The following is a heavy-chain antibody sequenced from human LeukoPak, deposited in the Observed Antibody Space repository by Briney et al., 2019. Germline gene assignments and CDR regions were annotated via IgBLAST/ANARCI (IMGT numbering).Heavy chain of an antibody. V-gene: IGHV3-74*01. CDR2: INSDGSST. J-gene: IGHJ4*02. CDR1: GFTFSSYG. D-gene: IGHD3-22*01. CDR3: ARDEGPTMIVVAKRTIDY. Sequence: GRSLRLSCAASGFTFSSYGMHWVRQAPGKGLVWVSRINSDGSSTSYADSVKGRFTISRDNAKNTLYLQMNSLRAEDTAVYYCARDEGPTMIVVAKRTIDYWGQGTLVTVSS.